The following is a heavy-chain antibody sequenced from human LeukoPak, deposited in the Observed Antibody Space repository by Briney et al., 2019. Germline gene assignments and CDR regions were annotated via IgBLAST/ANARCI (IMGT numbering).Heavy chain of an antibody. V-gene: IGHV4-31*03. J-gene: IGHJ4*02. CDR2: IYYSGST. Sequence: PSQTLSLTCTVSGGSISSGGYYWSWIRQHPGQGLEWIGYIYYSGSTYYNPSLKSRVTISVDTSKNQFSLKLSSVTAADTAVYYCARGFRFWSGVQRYFDYWGQGTLVTVSS. CDR3: ARGFRFWSGVQRYFDY. CDR1: GGSISSGGYY. D-gene: IGHD3-3*01.